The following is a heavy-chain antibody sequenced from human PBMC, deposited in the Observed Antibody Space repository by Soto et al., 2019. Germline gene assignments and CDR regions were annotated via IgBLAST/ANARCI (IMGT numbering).Heavy chain of an antibody. D-gene: IGHD3-10*01. CDR3: ARDAVTAIRGVNSWFDA. J-gene: IGHJ5*02. CDR2: MYHSGST. Sequence: SETLSLTCTVSGYSISSGYYWGWVRQPPGKGLEWIGSMYHSGSTYYNPSLKSRVTISVDTSKNQFSLKLSSVTAADTAVYYCARDAVTAIRGVNSWFDAWGQGTLVTVSS. CDR1: GYSISSGYY. V-gene: IGHV4-38-2*02.